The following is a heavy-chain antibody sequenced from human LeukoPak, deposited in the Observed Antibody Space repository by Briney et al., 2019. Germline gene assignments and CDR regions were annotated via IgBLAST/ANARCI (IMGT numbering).Heavy chain of an antibody. J-gene: IGHJ3*02. V-gene: IGHV4-4*07. CDR3: ARASYDSSGSNAFDI. Sequence: PSETLSLTCAVSGYSITSGYYWGWIRQPAVKGLEWIGRIYTSGSTNYNPSLKSRVTISVDKSKNQFSLKMSSVTAADTAVYYCARASYDSSGSNAFDIWGQGTMVTVSS. CDR2: IYTSGST. D-gene: IGHD3-22*01. CDR1: GYSITSGYY.